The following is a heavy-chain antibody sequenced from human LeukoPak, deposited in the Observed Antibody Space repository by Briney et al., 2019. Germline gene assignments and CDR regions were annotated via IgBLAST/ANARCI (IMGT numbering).Heavy chain of an antibody. CDR1: GFTFSTHW. CDR3: GRGMDV. J-gene: IGHJ6*02. CDR2: IKEDGSEK. Sequence: QPGGSLRLSCGASGFTFSTHWMTWVRQAPGKGLEWVANIKEDGSEKYYVDSVKGRFTISRDNTMNSLYLQMNSLRAEDTAVYFCGRGMDVWGQGTTVTVSS. V-gene: IGHV3-7*02.